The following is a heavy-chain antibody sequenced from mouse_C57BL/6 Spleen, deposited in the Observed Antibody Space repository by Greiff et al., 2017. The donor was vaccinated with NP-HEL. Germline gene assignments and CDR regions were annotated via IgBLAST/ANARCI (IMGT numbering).Heavy chain of an antibody. CDR3: AIDSSGYGAMDY. CDR1: GYTFTDYY. J-gene: IGHJ4*01. D-gene: IGHD3-2*02. Sequence: VQLQQSGPELVKPGASVKISCKASGYTFTDYYMNWVKQSHGKSLEWIGDINPNNGGTRYNQKFKGKATLTVDKSSSTAYMELRSLTYEDSAVYYCAIDSSGYGAMDYWGQGTSVPVSS. V-gene: IGHV1-26*01. CDR2: INPNNGGT.